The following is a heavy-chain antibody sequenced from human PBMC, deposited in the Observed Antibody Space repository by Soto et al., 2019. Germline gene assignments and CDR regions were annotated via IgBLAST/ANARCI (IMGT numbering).Heavy chain of an antibody. Sequence: SGPTMVNPTQTLTLTCPFSGFSLSTSGVGVGWIRQPPGKALEWLALIYWDDDKRYSPSLKSRLTITKDTSKNQVVLTMTNMDPVDTATYYCAHRTIAVAGSYFDYWGQGTLVTVSS. CDR1: GFSLSTSGVG. CDR2: IYWDDDK. D-gene: IGHD6-19*01. J-gene: IGHJ4*02. CDR3: AHRTIAVAGSYFDY. V-gene: IGHV2-5*02.